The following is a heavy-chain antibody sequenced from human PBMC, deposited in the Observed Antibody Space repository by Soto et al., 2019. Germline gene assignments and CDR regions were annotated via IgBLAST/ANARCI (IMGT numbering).Heavy chain of an antibody. CDR3: ARDLPWYSSSDYFDY. CDR2: IIPIFGTA. J-gene: IGHJ4*02. D-gene: IGHD6-6*01. CDR1: GGTFSSYA. V-gene: IGHV1-69*13. Sequence: ASVKVSCKASGGTFSSYAISWVRQAPGQGLEWMGGIIPIFGTANYAQKFQGRVTITADESTSTAYMELSSLRSEDTAVYYCARDLPWYSSSDYFDYWGQGTLVTVSS.